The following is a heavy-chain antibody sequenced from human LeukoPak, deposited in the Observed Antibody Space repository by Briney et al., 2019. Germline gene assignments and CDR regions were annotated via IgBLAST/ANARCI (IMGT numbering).Heavy chain of an antibody. CDR2: IYHSGST. J-gene: IGHJ4*02. CDR1: GGSISSSNW. Sequence: SGTLSLTCAVSGGSISSSNWWSWVRQPPGKGLEWIGEIYHSGSTYYNPSLKSRVTISVDTSKNQFSLKLSSVTAADTAVYYCARGEYYYDSSGYPPYYFDYWGQGTLVTVSS. V-gene: IGHV4-4*02. D-gene: IGHD3-22*01. CDR3: ARGEYYYDSSGYPPYYFDY.